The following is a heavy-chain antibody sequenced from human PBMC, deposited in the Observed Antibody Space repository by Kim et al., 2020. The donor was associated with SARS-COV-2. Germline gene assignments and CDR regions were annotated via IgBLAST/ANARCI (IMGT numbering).Heavy chain of an antibody. CDR2: IYPGDSDT. V-gene: IGHV5-51*01. CDR1: GYSFTSYW. J-gene: IGHJ6*02. Sequence: GESLKISCKGSGYSFTSYWIGWVRQMPGKGLEWMGIIYPGDSDTRYSPSFQGQVTISADKSISTAYLQWSSLKASDTAMYYCARQGYSYGPWAYYYYGMDVWGQGTTVTVSS. D-gene: IGHD5-18*01. CDR3: ARQGYSYGPWAYYYYGMDV.